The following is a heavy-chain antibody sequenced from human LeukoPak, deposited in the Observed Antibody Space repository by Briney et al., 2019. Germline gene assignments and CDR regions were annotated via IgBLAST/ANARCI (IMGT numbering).Heavy chain of an antibody. CDR2: IYYSGST. V-gene: IGHV4-39*01. J-gene: IGHJ4*02. D-gene: IGHD3-3*01. Sequence: NSSETLSLTCTVSGGSISSSSYYWGWIRQPPGKGLEWIGSIYYSGSTYYNPSPKSRVTISVDTSKNQFSLKLSSVTAADTAVYYCASYDFWSGYSVGDDYWGQGTLVTVSS. CDR1: GGSISSSSYY. CDR3: ASYDFWSGYSVGDDY.